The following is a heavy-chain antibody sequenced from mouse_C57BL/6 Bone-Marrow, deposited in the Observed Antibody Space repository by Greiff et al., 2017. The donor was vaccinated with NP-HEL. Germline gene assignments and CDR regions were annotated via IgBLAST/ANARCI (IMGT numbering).Heavy chain of an antibody. V-gene: IGHV2-2*01. Sequence: QVQLKESGPGLVQPSQSLSITCTVSGFSLTSYGVHWVRQSPGKGLEWLGVLWSGGSTDYNAAFISRLSISKDNSKSQVFFKMNSLQDDDTAIYYCARNMIYYDYDSFAYWGQGTLVTVSA. D-gene: IGHD2-4*01. J-gene: IGHJ3*01. CDR1: GFSLTSYG. CDR2: LWSGGST. CDR3: ARNMIYYDYDSFAY.